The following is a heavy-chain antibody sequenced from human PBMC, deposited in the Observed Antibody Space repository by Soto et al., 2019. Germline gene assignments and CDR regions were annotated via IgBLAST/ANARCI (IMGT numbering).Heavy chain of an antibody. CDR1: GFTFSSYE. CDR3: ARARYYDILTGYYNQGAMDV. CDR2: ISSSGSTI. J-gene: IGHJ6*02. D-gene: IGHD3-9*01. V-gene: IGHV3-48*03. Sequence: GGSLRLSCAASGFTFSSYEMNWVRQAPGKGLEWVSYISSSGSTIYYADSVKGRFTISRDNAKNSLYLQMNSLRAEDTAVYYCARARYYDILTGYYNQGAMDVWGQGTTVTVSS.